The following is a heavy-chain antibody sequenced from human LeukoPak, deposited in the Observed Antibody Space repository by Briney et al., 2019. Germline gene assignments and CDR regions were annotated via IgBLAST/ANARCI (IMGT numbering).Heavy chain of an antibody. J-gene: IGHJ4*02. D-gene: IGHD5-18*01. CDR3: ARLRGYSYGYGDF. V-gene: IGHV3-48*04. CDR2: ISSSGGTI. Sequence: PRGGPRISCAAPGFTFSSHSKKLVRPAPGEGVGWGSYISSSGGTIDYAGSVRGRFTISRDNAKNSLYLQMNSLRAEDTAVYYCARLRGYSYGYGDFWGRGTLVTVSS. CDR1: GFTFSSHS.